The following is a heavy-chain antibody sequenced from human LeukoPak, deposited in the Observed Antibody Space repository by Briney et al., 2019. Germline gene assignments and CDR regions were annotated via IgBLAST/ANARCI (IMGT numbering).Heavy chain of an antibody. CDR3: ARDHHRRLYDSQSRDTFDL. V-gene: IGHV3-48*01. Sequence: PGGSLRLSCAASGFTFSSYTMNWVRQAPGKGLEWVSYIGSTSSTIYYADSVKGRFTISRDNAKNSLYLQMNSLRAEDTAVYYCARDHHRRLYDSQSRDTFDLWGQGTMVTVSS. J-gene: IGHJ3*01. CDR1: GFTFSSYT. CDR2: IGSTSSTI. D-gene: IGHD3-22*01.